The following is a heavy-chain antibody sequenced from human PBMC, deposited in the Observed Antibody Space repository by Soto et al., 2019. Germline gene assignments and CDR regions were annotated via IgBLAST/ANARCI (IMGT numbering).Heavy chain of an antibody. CDR3: ARANEEYYEMLTGYSGPCAFDI. CDR1: GYTFTSYG. V-gene: IGHV1-18*01. J-gene: IGHJ3*02. D-gene: IGHD3-9*01. Sequence: ASVKVSCKASGYTFTSYGISWVRQAPGQGLEWMGWISAYNGNTNYAQKLQGRVTMTTDTSTSTAYMELRSLRSDDTAVYYCARANEEYYEMLTGYSGPCAFDIWGQGTMVTVSS. CDR2: ISAYNGNT.